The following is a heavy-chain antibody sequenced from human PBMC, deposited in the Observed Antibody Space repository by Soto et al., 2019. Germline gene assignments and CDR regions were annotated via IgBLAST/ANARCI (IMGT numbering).Heavy chain of an antibody. Sequence: QVQLVQSGAEVKKPGSSVKVSCKASGGTFSSYAISWVRQAPGQGLEWMGGIIPIFGTANYAQKFQGRVTITADESASTAYMELSSLRSEDTAVYYCARDGDQIVGATTRRFDYWGQGTLVTVSS. CDR3: ARDGDQIVGATTRRFDY. V-gene: IGHV1-69*01. D-gene: IGHD1-26*01. CDR1: GGTFSSYA. CDR2: IIPIFGTA. J-gene: IGHJ4*02.